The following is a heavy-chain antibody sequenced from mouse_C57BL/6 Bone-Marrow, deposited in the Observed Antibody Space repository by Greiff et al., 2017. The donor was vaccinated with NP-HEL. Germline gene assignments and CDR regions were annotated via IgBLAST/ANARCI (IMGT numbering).Heavy chain of an antibody. J-gene: IGHJ4*01. CDR3: ARRGYLLLPWNYAIEY. Sequence: EVQGVESGGGLVQPGGSLKLSCAASGFTFSDYYMYWVRQTPEKRLEWVAYISNGGGSTYYPDTVKGRSTISKDNSKSTLYLQMNRLKSEDTTIYYCARRGYLLLPWNYAIEYWGQGTSVTVSS. D-gene: IGHD1-1*01. CDR1: GFTFSDYY. CDR2: ISNGGGST. V-gene: IGHV5-12*01.